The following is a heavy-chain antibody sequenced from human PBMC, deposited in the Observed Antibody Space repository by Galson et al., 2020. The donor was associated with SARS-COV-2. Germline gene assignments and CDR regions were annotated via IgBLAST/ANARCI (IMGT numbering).Heavy chain of an antibody. V-gene: IGHV3-23*01. J-gene: IGHJ4*02. CDR3: AKRHRDSSGFDY. CDR2: ISGSGSTT. CDR1: GFTFNTYA. Sequence: GGSLRLSCVASGFTFNTYAMNWLRQAPGKGLEWVSGISGSGSTTYHAGSVKGRFTISRDNSQNTLYLQMNSLRAEDTAVYYCAKRHRDSSGFDYWGQGARVTVSS. D-gene: IGHD3-22*01.